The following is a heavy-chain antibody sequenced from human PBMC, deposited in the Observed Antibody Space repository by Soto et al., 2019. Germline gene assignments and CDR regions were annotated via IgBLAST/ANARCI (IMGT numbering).Heavy chain of an antibody. Sequence: SETLSLTCSVSGGSIGSGNFYWSWIRQPPGKGLEWLTSIYHTGTIYITPSLRSRLTISSETSRNQFSLNLTSVTAADTALYFCARQNVQIGPGFFDYWGRGTLVTVS. CDR1: GGSIGSGNFY. CDR3: ARQNVQIGPGFFDY. J-gene: IGHJ4*02. V-gene: IGHV4-30-4*01. D-gene: IGHD3-10*02. CDR2: IYHTGTI.